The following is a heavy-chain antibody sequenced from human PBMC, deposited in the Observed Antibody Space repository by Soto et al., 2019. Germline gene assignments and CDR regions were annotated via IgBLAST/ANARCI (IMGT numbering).Heavy chain of an antibody. Sequence: GGSQRLSCGASGFTCSSYWVSWVRQAPGKGLEWVANIKQDGSEKYYVDSVKGRFTISRDNAKNSLYLQMNSLRAEDTAVYYCARDPNIVLVPAALRSYYYYYGMDVWGQGTTVTVSS. CDR2: IKQDGSEK. J-gene: IGHJ6*02. D-gene: IGHD2-2*01. CDR3: ARDPNIVLVPAALRSYYYYYGMDV. V-gene: IGHV3-7*01. CDR1: GFTCSSYW.